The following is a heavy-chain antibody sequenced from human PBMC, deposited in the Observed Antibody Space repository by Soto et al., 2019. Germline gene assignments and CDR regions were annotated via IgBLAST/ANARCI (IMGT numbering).Heavy chain of an antibody. D-gene: IGHD6-13*01. J-gene: IGHJ5*02. Sequence: GESLKISCAASGFTFSSYSMNWVRQAPGKGLEWVSSISSSSSYIYYADSVKGRFTISRDNAKNSLYLQMNSLRAEDTAVYYCATATRAAAAAVWWFDPWGQGTLVTVSS. V-gene: IGHV3-21*01. CDR1: GFTFSSYS. CDR3: ATATRAAAAAVWWFDP. CDR2: ISSSSSYI.